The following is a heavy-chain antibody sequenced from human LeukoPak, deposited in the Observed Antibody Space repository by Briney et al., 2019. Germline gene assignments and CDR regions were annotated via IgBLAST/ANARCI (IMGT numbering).Heavy chain of an antibody. CDR3: TADGTRSGIAAPDY. Sequence: GGSLRLSCAASGFTFSNAWMSWVRQAPGKGLEWVGRIKGKTDGVTTDYAAPAKGRFSISRDDSKSTLYLQMNSLQTEDTAVYYCTADGTRSGIAAPDYWGQGTLVTVSS. CDR2: IKGKTDGVTT. CDR1: GFTFSNAW. V-gene: IGHV3-15*01. J-gene: IGHJ4*02. D-gene: IGHD6-13*01.